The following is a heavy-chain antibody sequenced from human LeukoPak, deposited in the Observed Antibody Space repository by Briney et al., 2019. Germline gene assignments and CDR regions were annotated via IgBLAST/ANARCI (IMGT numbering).Heavy chain of an antibody. CDR1: GFTFSSFE. Sequence: GGSLRLSCEASGFTFSSFEMTWVRQAPGKGLEWVSYISSSGSTIYYADSVKGRFTLSRDNAKNSLYLQMDSLRGEDTAVYYCARGRFTVNWGQGTLVTVSS. CDR2: ISSSGSTI. D-gene: IGHD2-15*01. J-gene: IGHJ4*02. CDR3: ARGRFTVN. V-gene: IGHV3-48*03.